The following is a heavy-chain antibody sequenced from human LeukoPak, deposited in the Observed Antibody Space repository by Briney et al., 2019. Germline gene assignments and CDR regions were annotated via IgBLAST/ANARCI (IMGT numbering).Heavy chain of an antibody. J-gene: IGHJ3*02. Sequence: SVKVSCKASGDTFSNYAISWVRQAPGQGLEWMGRIIPALNIPSHAQKFQGRVTITADKSTTTAYMELSSLRSEDTAVYYCARGRITAVDAFDIWGQGTMVTVSS. CDR1: GDTFSNYA. D-gene: IGHD6-13*01. V-gene: IGHV1-69*04. CDR2: IIPALNIP. CDR3: ARGRITAVDAFDI.